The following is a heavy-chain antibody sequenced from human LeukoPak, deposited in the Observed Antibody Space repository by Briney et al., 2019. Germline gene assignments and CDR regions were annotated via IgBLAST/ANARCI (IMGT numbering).Heavy chain of an antibody. Sequence: SETLSLTCTVSGGSISSYYWSWIRQPPGKGLEWIGYIYYSGRTNYHPSLKSRVTISVDTAKNQFSLKLSSVTAADTAVYYCARHRGWLQDAFDIWGQGTMVTVSS. V-gene: IGHV4-59*08. J-gene: IGHJ3*02. D-gene: IGHD5-24*01. CDR2: IYYSGRT. CDR1: GGSISSYY. CDR3: ARHRGWLQDAFDI.